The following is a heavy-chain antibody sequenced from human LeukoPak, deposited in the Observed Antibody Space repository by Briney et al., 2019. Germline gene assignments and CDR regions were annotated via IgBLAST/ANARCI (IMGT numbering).Heavy chain of an antibody. J-gene: IGHJ4*02. CDR3: ARLRGAGSYYRDF. V-gene: IGHV3-23*01. CDR1: GFTISSYA. CDR2: SGTGGST. Sequence: PGGSLRLSCAASGFTISSYAMSWVRQAPGKGLEWVSASGTGGSTSYADSVKGRFTNSRDNSRNTLYLQMNSLRAEDTAVYYCARLRGAGSYYRDFWGQGTLVTVSS. D-gene: IGHD1-26*01.